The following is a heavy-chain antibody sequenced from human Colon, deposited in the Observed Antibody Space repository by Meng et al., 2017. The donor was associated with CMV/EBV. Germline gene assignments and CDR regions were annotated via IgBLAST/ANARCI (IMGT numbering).Heavy chain of an antibody. CDR2: IYYSGYS. CDR1: GGSISSSTYY. V-gene: IGHV4-39*07. CDR3: ATDYGDYYFDR. J-gene: IGHJ4*02. Sequence: QLELHESRPGLVKPSETLSLTCTVSGGSISSSTYYWGWIRQTPGKGLEWIGNIYYSGYSYYNPSLKSRLTISVDTSKNQFSLKLTSVTAADTAVYYCATDYGDYYFDRWGQGTLVTVSS. D-gene: IGHD4-17*01.